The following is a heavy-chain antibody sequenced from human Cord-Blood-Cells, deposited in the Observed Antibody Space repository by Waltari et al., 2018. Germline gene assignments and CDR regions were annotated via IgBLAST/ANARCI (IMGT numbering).Heavy chain of an antibody. J-gene: IGHJ4*02. CDR1: GYTFTGYY. D-gene: IGHD3-22*01. V-gene: IGHV1-2*04. Sequence: QVQLVQSGAEVKKPGASVKVSCKASGYTFTGYYMPWVRQAPGQGLEWMGWINPNSGGTNYAQKFQGWVTMTRDTSISTAYMELSRLRSDDTAVYYCARGSYYYDSSGYYYYWGQGTLVTVSS. CDR2: INPNSGGT. CDR3: ARGSYYYDSSGYYYY.